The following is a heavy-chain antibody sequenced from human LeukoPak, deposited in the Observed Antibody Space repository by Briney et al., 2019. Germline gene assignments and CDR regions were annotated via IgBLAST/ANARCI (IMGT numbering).Heavy chain of an antibody. D-gene: IGHD3-3*01. CDR1: GFTLGSYW. V-gene: IGHV3-7*01. Sequence: PGGSLRLSCAASGFTLGSYWMTWVRQAPGKGLEWVANINQDGSVKYYVDSVKGRFTISRDNAKNSLYLQMNSLRAEDTAVYSCARSPEQVFFGYYSFYMDVWGKGTTVTVSS. J-gene: IGHJ6*03. CDR3: ARSPEQVFFGYYSFYMDV. CDR2: INQDGSVK.